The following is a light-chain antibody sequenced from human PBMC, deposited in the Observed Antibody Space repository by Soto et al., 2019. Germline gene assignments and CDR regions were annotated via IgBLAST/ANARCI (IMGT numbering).Light chain of an antibody. CDR3: QQADSFPLT. CDR1: QNLNIW. J-gene: IGKJ4*01. V-gene: IGKV1D-12*01. CDR2: AAS. Sequence: DIQMTQSPSSVSASVGDNVMITCRASQNLNIWLAWYQQKPVEAPKLLIFAASRLEKAVPSRFSGSGSGTDFTLTISDLQTEDFATYYCQQADSFPLTFGGGTKVEIK.